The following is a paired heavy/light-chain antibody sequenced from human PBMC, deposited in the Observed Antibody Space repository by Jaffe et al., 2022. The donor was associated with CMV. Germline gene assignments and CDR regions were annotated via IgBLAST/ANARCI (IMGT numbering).Light chain of an antibody. CDR1: SSDVGTFNL. Sequence: QSALTQPASVSGSPGQSITISCTGTSSDVGTFNLVSWYQQHPGKAPKLIIYEVTRRPSGTSNRFSGSKSGNTASLTISGLQAEDEADYYCQSYVGSITWVFGGGTKLTVL. V-gene: IGLV2-23*02. CDR3: QSYVGSITWV. CDR2: EVT. J-gene: IGLJ3*02.
Heavy chain of an antibody. J-gene: IGHJ3*01. D-gene: IGHD2-15*01. V-gene: IGHV4-59*08. CDR1: GDSISTSY. CDR3: ARLPKNCPTNSCYSDAFDV. CDR2: ASYAGTT. Sequence: QVQLQESGPGLVKPSETLSLTCSVSGDSISTSYWSWIRQPPGKGLEWIGFASYAGTTNYNPSLKSRVTVSADTSKKQFYLTLSSVTAADTAVYYCARLPKNCPTNSCYSDAFDVWGQGTMITVSS.